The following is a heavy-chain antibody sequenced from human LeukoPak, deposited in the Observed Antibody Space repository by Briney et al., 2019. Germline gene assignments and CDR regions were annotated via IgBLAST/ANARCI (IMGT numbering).Heavy chain of an antibody. J-gene: IGHJ4*02. CDR3: ARSSCSGGSCYRGAVDY. Sequence: GGSLRLSYAASGFTFSSYSMNWVRQAPGKGLEWVSSISSSSSYIYYADSVKGRFTISRDNAENSLYLQMNSLRAEDTAVYYCARSSCSGGSCYRGAVDYWGQGTLVTVSS. D-gene: IGHD2-15*01. V-gene: IGHV3-21*01. CDR2: ISSSSSYI. CDR1: GFTFSSYS.